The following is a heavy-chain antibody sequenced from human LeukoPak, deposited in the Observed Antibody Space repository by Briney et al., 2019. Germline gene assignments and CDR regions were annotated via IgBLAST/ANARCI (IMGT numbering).Heavy chain of an antibody. D-gene: IGHD6-13*01. CDR3: ARDRSRLGIAAASFDY. V-gene: IGHV3-48*03. Sequence: PGGSLRLSCAASGFTFSSYEMNWVRQAPGKGLEWVSYISSSGSTIYYADSVKGRFTISRDNAKNSLYLQMNSLRAEDTAVYYCARDRSRLGIAAASFDYWGQGTLVTVSS. J-gene: IGHJ4*02. CDR2: ISSSGSTI. CDR1: GFTFSSYE.